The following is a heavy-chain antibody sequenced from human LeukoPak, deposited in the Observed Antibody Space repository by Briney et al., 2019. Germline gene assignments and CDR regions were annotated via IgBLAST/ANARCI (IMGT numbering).Heavy chain of an antibody. Sequence: PSQTLSLTCTVSGGSISSGGYYWSWIRQPPGKGLEWIGYIYHSGSTYYNPSLKSRVTISVDRSKNQFSLKLSSVTAADTAVYYCARVVAYSIFDLFDYWGQGTLVTVSS. J-gene: IGHJ4*02. CDR2: IYHSGST. V-gene: IGHV4-30-2*01. CDR1: GGSISSGGYY. D-gene: IGHD3-3*02. CDR3: ARVVAYSIFDLFDY.